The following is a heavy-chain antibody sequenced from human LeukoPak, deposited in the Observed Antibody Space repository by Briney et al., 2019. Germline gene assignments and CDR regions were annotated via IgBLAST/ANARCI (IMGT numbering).Heavy chain of an antibody. V-gene: IGHV3-21*01. CDR1: GFTFSSYS. D-gene: IGHD5-18*01. CDR3: ARGDSYGTYFDY. Sequence: GGSLRLSCAASGFTFSSYSMNWVRQAPGKGLEWVSSISSSNSYIYYADSVKGRFTIPRDNAKNSLYLQMNSLRAEDTAVYYCARGDSYGTYFDYWGQGTLVTVSS. J-gene: IGHJ4*02. CDR2: ISSSNSYI.